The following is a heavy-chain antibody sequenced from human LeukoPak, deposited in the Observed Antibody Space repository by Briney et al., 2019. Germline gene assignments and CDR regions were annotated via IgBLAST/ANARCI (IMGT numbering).Heavy chain of an antibody. J-gene: IGHJ4*02. Sequence: VASVKVSCKASGYTFTSYGISWVRQAPGQGLEWMGWISAYNGNTNYAQKLQGRVTMTTDTSTSTAYMELRSLRSDDTAVYYCARQVNYYGSGSYPYWGQGTLVTVSS. CDR2: ISAYNGNT. CDR1: GYTFTSYG. CDR3: ARQVNYYGSGSYPY. V-gene: IGHV1-18*01. D-gene: IGHD3-10*01.